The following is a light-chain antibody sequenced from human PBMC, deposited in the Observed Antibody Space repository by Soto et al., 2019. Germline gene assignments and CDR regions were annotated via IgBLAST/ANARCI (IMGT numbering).Light chain of an antibody. CDR2: DAS. CDR3: QQYDNVFT. V-gene: IGKV1-33*01. J-gene: IGKJ5*01. CDR1: QDITMY. Sequence: DIQMTQSPSSLSASVGDRVTITCQASQDITMYLNWYQQKPGKAPKLLIYDASNLQTGVPSRFSGSGYGTDFTFTISSLQPEDIAXYYCQQYDNVFTFGQGTRLEIK.